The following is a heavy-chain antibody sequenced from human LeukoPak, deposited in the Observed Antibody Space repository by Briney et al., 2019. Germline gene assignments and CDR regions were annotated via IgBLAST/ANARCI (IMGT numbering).Heavy chain of an antibody. Sequence: PSDTLSLTCAVCGGAFSGYYWTWIREPPGKGLEGIGEMNHSGSTNYNPSLKSRVTISVDTSKRQISLKPSSVTAADTAIYFCARRGLRFLESVKYSWFDPWGQGTLVTVSS. V-gene: IGHV4-34*01. CDR3: ARRGLRFLESVKYSWFDP. CDR2: MNHSGST. J-gene: IGHJ5*02. CDR1: GGAFSGYY. D-gene: IGHD3-3*01.